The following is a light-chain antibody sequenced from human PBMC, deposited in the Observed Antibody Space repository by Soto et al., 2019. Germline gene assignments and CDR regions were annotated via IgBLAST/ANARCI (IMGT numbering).Light chain of an antibody. CDR2: KAS. CDR3: QQYNSYSWT. J-gene: IGKJ1*01. Sequence: DIQMTQSPSTLSVSVGDRATITCRASQSISSWLAWYQQKPGKAPKLLIYKASTLETGVPSRFSGSGSGTEFTLTISSLQADDFAAYYCQQYNSYSWTFGQGTKVEIK. V-gene: IGKV1-5*03. CDR1: QSISSW.